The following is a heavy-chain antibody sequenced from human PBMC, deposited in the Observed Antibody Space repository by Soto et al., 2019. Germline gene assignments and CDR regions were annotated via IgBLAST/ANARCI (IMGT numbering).Heavy chain of an antibody. CDR1: GSCFGGLV. D-gene: IGHD3-10*01. J-gene: IGHJ4*02. V-gene: IGHV1-18*01. CDR2: ISAFNGNT. CDR3: ARDGGYGAGSYFDY. Sequence: QVSLGQSGLGLRRLGASGRVSCRPSGSCFGGLVISWVRQPPGQGLEWMGWISAFNGNTNYPQNLQGRVTMTTDTSTSTAYMELRTLRSDDSAMYYCARDGGYGAGSYFDYWGQGTLVTVSS.